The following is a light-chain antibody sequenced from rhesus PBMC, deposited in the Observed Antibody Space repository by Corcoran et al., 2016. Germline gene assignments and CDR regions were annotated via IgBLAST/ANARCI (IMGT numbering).Light chain of an antibody. J-gene: IGKJ1*01. Sequence: EIVVTQSPATLSLSPGERATLSCRASQSVDSYLAWYQQKPGQAPRLLIYGASSRATGIPDRFSGSGSGTDVTLTISSLEPEDVGVYYCQQSSDFWTFGQGTKVEIK. V-gene: IGKV3-24*04. CDR3: QQSSDFWT. CDR1: QSVDSY. CDR2: GAS.